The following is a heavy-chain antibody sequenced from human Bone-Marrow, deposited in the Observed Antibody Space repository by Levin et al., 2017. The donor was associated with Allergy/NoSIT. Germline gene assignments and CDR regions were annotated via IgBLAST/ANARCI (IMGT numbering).Heavy chain of an antibody. CDR1: GYTFTSYD. Sequence: GESLKISCKASGYTFTSYDINWVRQATGQGLEWMGWMNPNSGNTGYAQKFQGRVTMTRNTSISTAYMELSSLRSEDTAVYYCARGVPYSSSWYSGWGQGTLVTVSS. J-gene: IGHJ4*02. CDR2: MNPNSGNT. CDR3: ARGVPYSSSWYSG. V-gene: IGHV1-8*01. D-gene: IGHD6-13*01.